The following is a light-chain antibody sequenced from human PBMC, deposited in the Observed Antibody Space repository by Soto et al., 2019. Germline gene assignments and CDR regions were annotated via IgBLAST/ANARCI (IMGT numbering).Light chain of an antibody. CDR1: ESVTSS. CDR3: QQYGSSPRT. V-gene: IGKV3-20*01. J-gene: IGKJ1*01. Sequence: EIVMTQSPATLSVSPGDRAPLSCRASESVTSSLAWYQQKPGQAPRLLIYGASIRAAGIPDRFSGSGSGTEFTLTIRRLEPDDFEVYYCQQYGSSPRTFGQGAKVDIK. CDR2: GAS.